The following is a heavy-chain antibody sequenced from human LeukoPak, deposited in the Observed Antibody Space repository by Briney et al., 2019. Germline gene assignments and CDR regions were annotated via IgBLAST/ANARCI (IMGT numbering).Heavy chain of an antibody. V-gene: IGHV4-61*02. CDR1: GGSISSNTYY. CDR2: IYTSGST. Sequence: KTSQTLSLTCTVSGGSISSNTYYWSWIRQPAGKGLEWIGRIYTSGSTNYNPSLKSRVTISADTSKNQFSLKLSSVTAADTAVYYCARRAFGAARRAFDIWGQGTMVTVSS. J-gene: IGHJ3*02. CDR3: ARRAFGAARRAFDI. D-gene: IGHD6-6*01.